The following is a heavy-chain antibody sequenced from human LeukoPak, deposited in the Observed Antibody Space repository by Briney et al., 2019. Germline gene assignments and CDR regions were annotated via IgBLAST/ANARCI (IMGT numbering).Heavy chain of an antibody. J-gene: IGHJ4*02. D-gene: IGHD3-10*01. V-gene: IGHV3-74*01. Sequence: SGGSLRLSCTASGFIFSSYCMHWVRQVPGKGLVWISRIFGDGTIINYADSVKGRFTISRDNSKNTLYLQMNSLRAEDTAVYYCASDLVHGSGTWVDWGQGTLVTVSS. CDR3: ASDLVHGSGTWVD. CDR2: IFGDGTII. CDR1: GFIFSSYC.